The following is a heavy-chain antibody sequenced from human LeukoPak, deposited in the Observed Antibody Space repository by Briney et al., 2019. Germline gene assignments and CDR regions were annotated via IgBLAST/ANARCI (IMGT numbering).Heavy chain of an antibody. Sequence: NPGGSLRLSCAASGFTFSSYAMSWIRQPPGKGLEWIGEINHSGSTNYNPSLKSRVTISVDTSKNQFSLKLSSVTAADTAVYYCARGRLSSFDIAVAGYDYWGQGTLVTVSS. CDR3: ARGRLSSFDIAVAGYDY. CDR2: INHSGST. D-gene: IGHD6-19*01. V-gene: IGHV4-34*01. J-gene: IGHJ4*02. CDR1: GFTFSSYA.